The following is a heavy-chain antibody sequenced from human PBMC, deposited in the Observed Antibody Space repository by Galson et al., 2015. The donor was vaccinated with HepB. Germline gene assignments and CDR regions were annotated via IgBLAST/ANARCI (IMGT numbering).Heavy chain of an antibody. CDR1: GFTFSSYS. CDR2: ISSSSSTT. CDR3: AKSPHYVWGSYRQTGWYFDL. V-gene: IGHV3-48*01. D-gene: IGHD3-16*02. J-gene: IGHJ2*01. Sequence: SLRLSCAASGFTFSSYSMNWVRQAPGKGLEWVSYISSSSSTTYYADSVKGRFTISRDNSKNTLYLQMNSLRAEDTAVYYCAKSPHYVWGSYRQTGWYFDLWGRGTLVTVSS.